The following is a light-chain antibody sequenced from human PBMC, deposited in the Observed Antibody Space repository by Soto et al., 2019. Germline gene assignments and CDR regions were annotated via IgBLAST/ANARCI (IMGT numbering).Light chain of an antibody. CDR3: CSYAGSSTVV. CDR1: SSDVGSYNL. Sequence: LTQPASVSGSPGQSITISCTGTSSDVGSYNLVSWYQQHPGKAPKLMIYEVSKRPSGVSNRFSGSKSGNTASLTISGLQAEDEADYYCCSYAGSSTVVFGGGTKLTVL. CDR2: EVS. J-gene: IGLJ2*01. V-gene: IGLV2-23*02.